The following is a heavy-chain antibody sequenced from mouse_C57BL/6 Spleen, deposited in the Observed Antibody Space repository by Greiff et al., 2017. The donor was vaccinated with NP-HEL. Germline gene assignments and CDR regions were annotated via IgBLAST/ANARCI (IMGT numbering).Heavy chain of an antibody. D-gene: IGHD4-1*01. Sequence: DVKLVESEGGLVQPGSSMKLSCTASGFTFSDYYMAWVRQVPEKGLEWVANINYDGSSTYYLDSLKSRFIISRDNAKNILYLQMSSLKSEDTATYYCARETGSYFDYWGQGTTLTVSS. J-gene: IGHJ2*01. V-gene: IGHV5-16*01. CDR1: GFTFSDYY. CDR2: INYDGSST. CDR3: ARETGSYFDY.